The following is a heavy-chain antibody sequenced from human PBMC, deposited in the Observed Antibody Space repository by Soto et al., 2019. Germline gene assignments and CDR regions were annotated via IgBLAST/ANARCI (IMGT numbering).Heavy chain of an antibody. J-gene: IGHJ6*02. CDR1: GYTFTSYG. Sequence: QVQLVQSGAEVKKPGASVKVSCKASGYTFTSYGISWVREAPGQGLEWMGWISAYNGNTNYAQKLQGRVTMTTDTSTRPAYMELRSLRSDDTAVYYCARRLFWIGYYFTHRGGMDVWGQGITVTSSS. CDR2: ISAYNGNT. V-gene: IGHV1-18*01. CDR3: ARRLFWIGYYFTHRGGMDV. D-gene: IGHD3-3*01.